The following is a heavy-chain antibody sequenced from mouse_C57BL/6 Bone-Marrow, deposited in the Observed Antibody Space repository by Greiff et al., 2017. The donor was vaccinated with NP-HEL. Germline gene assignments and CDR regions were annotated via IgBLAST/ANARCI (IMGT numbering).Heavy chain of an antibody. J-gene: IGHJ1*03. D-gene: IGHD1-1*02. CDR2: ISYDGSN. CDR1: GYSITSGYY. CDR3: AREGTMGLRPYWYFDV. Sequence: ESGPGLVKPSQSLSLTCSVTGYSITSGYYWNWIRQFPGNKLAWMGYISYDGSNNYNPSLKNRISITRDTSKNQFFLKLNSVTTEDTATYYCAREGTMGLRPYWYFDVWGTGTTGTVSS. V-gene: IGHV3-6*01.